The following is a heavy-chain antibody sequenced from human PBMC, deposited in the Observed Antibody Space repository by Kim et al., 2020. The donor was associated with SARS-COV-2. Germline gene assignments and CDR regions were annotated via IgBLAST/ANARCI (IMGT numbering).Heavy chain of an antibody. V-gene: IGHV4-31*03. CDR1: GGSISSGGYY. CDR2: IYYSGST. J-gene: IGHJ6*02. CDR3: ARVGATAARYFDWSSLGADNYYYYGMDV. Sequence: SETLSLTCTVSGGSISSGGYYWSWIRQHPGKGLEWIGYIYYSGSTYYNPSLKSRVTISVDTSKNQFSLKLSSVTAADPAVYYCARVGATAARYFDWSSLGADNYYYYGMDVWGQGTTITVSS. D-gene: IGHD3-9*01.